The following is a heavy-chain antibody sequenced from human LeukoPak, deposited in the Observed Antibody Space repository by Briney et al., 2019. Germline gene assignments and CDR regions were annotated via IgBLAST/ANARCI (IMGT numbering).Heavy chain of an antibody. CDR1: GYTFTSYG. D-gene: IGHD6-13*01. Sequence: ASVKVSCKASGYTFTSYGISWVRQAPGQGLEWMGWISAYNGNTNYAQKLQGRVTMTTDTSTSTAYMELRSLRSDDTAVYYCARDTFIAAAGTRDYWGQGTLVTVSS. V-gene: IGHV1-18*01. CDR2: ISAYNGNT. J-gene: IGHJ4*02. CDR3: ARDTFIAAAGTRDY.